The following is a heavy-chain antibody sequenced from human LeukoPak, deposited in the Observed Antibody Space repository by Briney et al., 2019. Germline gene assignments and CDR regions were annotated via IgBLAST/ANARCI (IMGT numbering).Heavy chain of an antibody. CDR3: ARATLPGIAAAGTGS. D-gene: IGHD6-13*01. Sequence: GGSLRLSCAASGFTFSSYAMSWVRQAPGKGLEWVSVIYSGGSTYYADSVKGRFTISRDNSKNTLYLQMNSLRAEDTAVYYCARATLPGIAAAGTGSWGQGTLVTVSS. CDR1: GFTFSSYA. V-gene: IGHV3-53*01. CDR2: IYSGGST. J-gene: IGHJ4*02.